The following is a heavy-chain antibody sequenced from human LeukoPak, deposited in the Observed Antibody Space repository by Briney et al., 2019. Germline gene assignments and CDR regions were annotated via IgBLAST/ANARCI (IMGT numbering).Heavy chain of an antibody. CDR3: AREVAVAGSRVQNHWFDP. D-gene: IGHD6-19*01. V-gene: IGHV1-2*02. CDR1: GYTFTGYY. CDR2: INPNSGGT. J-gene: IGHJ5*02. Sequence: ASVKVSCKASGYTFTGYYMHWVRQAPGQGLEWMGWINPNSGGTNYAQKFQGRVTMTRDTSISTAYMELSRLRSDDTAVYYCAREVAVAGSRVQNHWFDPLGQGTLVTVSS.